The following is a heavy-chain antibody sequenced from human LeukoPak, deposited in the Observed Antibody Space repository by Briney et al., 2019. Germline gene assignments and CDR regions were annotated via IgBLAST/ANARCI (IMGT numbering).Heavy chain of an antibody. CDR2: IYNSGST. J-gene: IGHJ4*02. D-gene: IGHD3-22*01. CDR3: AKSGHSYDRSGYWDFFDR. V-gene: IGHV4-59*01. CDR1: GGSISGYD. Sequence: SETLSLTCTVSGGSISGYDWSWIRQPPGKPLERIGYIYNSGSTNYKPSLKSRVTISVDMSKNQFSLRLSSVTAADTAVYYCAKSGHSYDRSGYWDFFDRWGQGILVTVSS.